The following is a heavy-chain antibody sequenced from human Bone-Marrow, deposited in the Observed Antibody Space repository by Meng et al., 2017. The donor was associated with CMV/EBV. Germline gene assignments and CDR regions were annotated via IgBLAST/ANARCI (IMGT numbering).Heavy chain of an antibody. J-gene: IGHJ6*02. CDR3: TSGGEWLVAGDYYYGMDV. CDR1: GFTFSSYG. CDR2: IRYDGSNK. V-gene: IGHV3-30*02. Sequence: GESLKISCAASGFTFSSYGMHWVRQAPGKGLEWVAFIRYDGSNKYYADSVKGRFTISRDNSKNTLYLQMNSLKTEDTAVYYCTSGGEWLVAGDYYYGMDVWGQGTTVTVSS. D-gene: IGHD6-19*01.